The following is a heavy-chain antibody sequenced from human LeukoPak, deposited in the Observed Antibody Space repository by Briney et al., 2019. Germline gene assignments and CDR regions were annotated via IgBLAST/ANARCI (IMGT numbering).Heavy chain of an antibody. J-gene: IGHJ4*02. CDR2: IYTSGST. V-gene: IGHV4-4*07. Sequence: PSETLSLTCTVSGGSISSYYWSWIRQPAGKGLEWIGRIYTSGSTNYNPSLKSRVTISVDTSKNQFSLKLSSVTAADTAVYYCARGPLGYCSGGSCYRGVRLDYWGQGTLVTVSS. CDR3: ARGPLGYCSGGSCYRGVRLDY. CDR1: GGSISSYY. D-gene: IGHD2-15*01.